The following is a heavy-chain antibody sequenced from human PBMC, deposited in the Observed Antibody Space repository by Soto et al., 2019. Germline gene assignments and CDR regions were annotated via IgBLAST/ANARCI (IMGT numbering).Heavy chain of an antibody. D-gene: IGHD3-10*02. Sequence: SVKVSFKASGGTFTEYAFSWLRQAPGQGLEWMGGIIPIFRSSNFAQKFQGRLTIFADASAGTAYMELSSLRSDDTAIYYCAKDVGFQQHLFVFDLWGQGTLVTVSS. CDR1: GGTFTEYA. J-gene: IGHJ4*02. CDR2: IIPIFRSS. CDR3: AKDVGFQQHLFVFDL. V-gene: IGHV1-69*13.